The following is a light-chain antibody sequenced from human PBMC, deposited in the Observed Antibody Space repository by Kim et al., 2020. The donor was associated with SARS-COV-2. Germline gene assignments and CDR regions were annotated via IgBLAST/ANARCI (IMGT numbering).Light chain of an antibody. CDR1: QSVSSN. CDR3: QQYSHWPLT. Sequence: EIVMTQSPATLSVSPGERATLSCRASQSVSSNLDWYQQKPGQAPRLLIYGASTRATGIPGRFSGSGSGTEFTLTISSLQSEDFAVYYCQQYSHWPLTFGGGTKVDIK. J-gene: IGKJ4*01. V-gene: IGKV3-15*01. CDR2: GAS.